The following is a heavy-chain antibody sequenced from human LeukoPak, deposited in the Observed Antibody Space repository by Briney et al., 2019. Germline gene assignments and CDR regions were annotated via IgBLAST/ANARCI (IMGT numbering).Heavy chain of an antibody. CDR1: GGSISSYY. CDR3: ARHEPTGGWFDP. D-gene: IGHD4-17*01. V-gene: IGHV4-59*08. CDR2: IYYSGST. Sequence: SETLSLTCTVSGGSISSYYWSWIRQPPGKGLEWIGYIYYSGSTNYNPSLKSRVTISVDTSKNQFSLKLSSVTAADTAVYYCARHEPTGGWFDPWGQGTLVTVSS. J-gene: IGHJ5*02.